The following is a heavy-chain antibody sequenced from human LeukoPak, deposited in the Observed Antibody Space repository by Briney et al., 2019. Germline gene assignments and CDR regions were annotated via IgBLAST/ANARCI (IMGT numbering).Heavy chain of an antibody. D-gene: IGHD5-18*01. V-gene: IGHV1-2*02. CDR3: ARPGWGGDTAGFDY. CDR1: GYTFTGYY. CDR2: ISPNSGGT. J-gene: IGHJ4*02. Sequence: ASVKVSCKASGYTFTGYYMHWVRQAPGQGLEWMGWISPNSGGTNYAQKFQGRVTMTRDTSISTAYMELSRLRSDDTAVYYCARPGWGGDTAGFDYWGQGTLVTVSS.